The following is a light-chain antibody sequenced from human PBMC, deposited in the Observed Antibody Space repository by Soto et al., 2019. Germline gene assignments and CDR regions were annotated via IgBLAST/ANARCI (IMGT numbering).Light chain of an antibody. CDR1: ESVSSY. CDR2: DAS. J-gene: IGKJ4*01. V-gene: IGKV3-11*01. Sequence: EIVLTQSPATLSLSPGEGATLSCRASESVSSYLAWYQQKPGQAPRLLIYDASNRATGIPARFSGSGSGTDFTLTISSLVPEDFAVYYCQQRSDWLTFGGGTKVEIK. CDR3: QQRSDWLT.